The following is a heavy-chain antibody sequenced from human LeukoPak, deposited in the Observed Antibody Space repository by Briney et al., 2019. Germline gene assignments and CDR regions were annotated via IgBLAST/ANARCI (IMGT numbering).Heavy chain of an antibody. V-gene: IGHV3-48*03. CDR3: ARESWATEY. J-gene: IGHJ4*02. CDR2: IRSSGRPI. D-gene: IGHD3-10*01. CDR1: GFTFSSYE. Sequence: GGSLRLSCVASGFTFSSYEMNWVRQAPGKGLEWVSYIRSSGRPIYYADSVKGRFTISRDNAENALYLQMSSRRAEETAVYYCARESWATEYWGQGTLVTVSS.